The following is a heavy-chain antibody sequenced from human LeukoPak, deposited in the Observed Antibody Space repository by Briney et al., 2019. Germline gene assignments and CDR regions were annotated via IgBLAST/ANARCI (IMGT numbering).Heavy chain of an antibody. CDR1: GGSFSGYY. Sequence: PSETLSLTCAVYGGSFSGYYWSWIRQPPGKGLEWIGEINHSGSTNYNPSLKSRVTISVDTSKNQFSLKLSSVTAADTAEYYCARGPAPTYSSSSKYFQHWGQGTLVTVSS. V-gene: IGHV4-34*01. CDR2: INHSGST. CDR3: ARGPAPTYSSSSKYFQH. J-gene: IGHJ1*01. D-gene: IGHD6-6*01.